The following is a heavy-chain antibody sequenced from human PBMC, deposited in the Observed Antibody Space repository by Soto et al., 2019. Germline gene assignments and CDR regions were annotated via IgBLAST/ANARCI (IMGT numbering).Heavy chain of an antibody. CDR3: ARLSSNWAFDY. V-gene: IGHV4-59*01. J-gene: IGHJ4*02. D-gene: IGHD6-13*01. Sequence: QVQVQESGPGLVNPSETLSLTCTVSGVSISSYYWSWIRQPPGKGLEWIGYIYYSGSTNYNPSLKSRVTISVDTSKNQFSLKLSSVTAADTAVYYCARLSSNWAFDYWGQGTLVTVSS. CDR2: IYYSGST. CDR1: GVSISSYY.